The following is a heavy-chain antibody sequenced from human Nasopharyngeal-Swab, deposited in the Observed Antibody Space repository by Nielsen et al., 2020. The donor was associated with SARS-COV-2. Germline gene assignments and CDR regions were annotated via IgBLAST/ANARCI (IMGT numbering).Heavy chain of an antibody. J-gene: IGHJ3*02. CDR1: GGSFSPFY. CDR3: ARGTSVVVVTNAFDI. Sequence: SETLSLTCTVSGGSFSPFYWSWIRQTPGKGLEWLGYISYTGTTNYNPSLESRLAISIDTSRSQFSLTLTSVTAADTAVYYCARGTSVVVVTNAFDIWGQGTMVTVSS. CDR2: ISYTGTT. D-gene: IGHD2-21*02. V-gene: IGHV4-59*01.